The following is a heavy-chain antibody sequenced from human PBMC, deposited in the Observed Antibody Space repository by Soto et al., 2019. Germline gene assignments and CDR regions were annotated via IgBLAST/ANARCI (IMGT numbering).Heavy chain of an antibody. CDR2: INAGNGNT. CDR1: GYTFTSYA. Sequence: ASVKVSCKASGYTFTSYAMHWVRQAPGQRLEWMGWINAGNGNTKYSQKFQGRVTITRDTSASTAYMELSSLRSEDTAVYSCARDRPSHCMGYWGQGTLVTVSS. J-gene: IGHJ4*02. CDR3: ARDRPSHCMGY. D-gene: IGHD2-2*01. V-gene: IGHV1-3*01.